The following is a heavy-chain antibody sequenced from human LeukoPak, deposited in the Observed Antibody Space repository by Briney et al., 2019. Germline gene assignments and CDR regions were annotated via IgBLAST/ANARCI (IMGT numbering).Heavy chain of an antibody. CDR1: GYTFTGYY. CDR3: AKGRTEGGTLALDY. D-gene: IGHD6-19*01. CDR2: INPNSGGT. V-gene: IGHV1-2*02. Sequence: ASVKVSCKASGYTFTGYYMHWVRQAPGQGLEWMGLINPNSGGTNYAQKFQGRVTMTRDTSISTAYMELSSLRAEDTAVYYCAKGRTEGGTLALDYWGQGTLVTVSS. J-gene: IGHJ4*02.